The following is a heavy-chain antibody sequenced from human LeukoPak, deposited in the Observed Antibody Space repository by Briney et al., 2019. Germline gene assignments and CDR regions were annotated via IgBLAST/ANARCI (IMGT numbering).Heavy chain of an antibody. CDR1: GYTLTGYY. V-gene: IGHV1-2*02. J-gene: IGHJ3*02. CDR3: ARDIVVVPAADDAFDI. Sequence: ASVKVSCKASGYTLTGYYMHWVRQAPGQGLEWMGWINPNSGGTNYAQKFQGRVTMTRDTSISTAYMELSRLRSDDTAVYYCARDIVVVPAADDAFDIWGQGTMVTVSS. CDR2: INPNSGGT. D-gene: IGHD2-2*01.